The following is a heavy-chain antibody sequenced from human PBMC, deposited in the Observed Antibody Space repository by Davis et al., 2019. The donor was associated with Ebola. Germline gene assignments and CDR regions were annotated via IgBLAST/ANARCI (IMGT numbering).Heavy chain of an antibody. CDR1: GYSISSTYY. J-gene: IGHJ4*02. CDR2: INHSGST. V-gene: IGHV4-38-2*02. CDR3: ARGWYSSGWYSDGGATHPLYFDY. Sequence: MPSETLSLTCTVSGYSISSTYYWGWIRQPPGKGLEWIGSINHSGSTNYNPSLKSRVTISVDTSKNQFSLKLSSVTAADTAVYYCARGWYSSGWYSDGGATHPLYFDYWGQGTLVTVSS. D-gene: IGHD6-19*01.